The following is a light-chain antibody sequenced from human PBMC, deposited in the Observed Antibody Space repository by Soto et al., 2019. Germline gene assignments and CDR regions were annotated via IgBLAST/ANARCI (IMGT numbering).Light chain of an antibody. Sequence: EIVMTQSPATLSVSPGERATLSCRASQSVSSNLAWYQQKPGQAPRLLIYGASTRATGIPARFSGSGSGTNFTFTISSLQSEDFAVYYCQQYNNWWTFGQGTKV. CDR3: QQYNNWWT. CDR2: GAS. J-gene: IGKJ1*01. V-gene: IGKV3-15*01. CDR1: QSVSSN.